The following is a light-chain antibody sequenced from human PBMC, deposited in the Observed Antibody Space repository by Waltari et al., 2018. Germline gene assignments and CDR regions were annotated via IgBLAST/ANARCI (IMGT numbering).Light chain of an antibody. CDR3: QTGCHGTWV. Sequence: QLVLTQSPSVSASLGASVKLTCTLSSGHSSNVIAWHQQQPGKGPRYLMKVNSDGSHSKGDEIPDRFSGSSSGPERYLTISSLQSDDEADYYCQTGCHGTWVFGGGTKLTVL. CDR2: VNSDGSH. CDR1: SGHSSNV. V-gene: IGLV4-69*01. J-gene: IGLJ3*02.